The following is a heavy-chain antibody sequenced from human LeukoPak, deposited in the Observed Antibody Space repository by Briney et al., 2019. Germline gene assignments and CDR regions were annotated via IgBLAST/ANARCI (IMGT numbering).Heavy chain of an antibody. CDR3: ARAVEYGDYDY. V-gene: IGHV3-21*01. D-gene: IGHD4-17*01. J-gene: IGHJ4*02. CDR1: GFTFSSYS. Sequence: GGSLRLSCAASGFTFSSYSMNWVRQAPGKGLEWVSSISSSSYIYYADSVKGRFTISRDNAKNSLYLQMNSLRAEDTAVYYCARAVEYGDYDYWGQGTLVTVSS. CDR2: ISSSSYI.